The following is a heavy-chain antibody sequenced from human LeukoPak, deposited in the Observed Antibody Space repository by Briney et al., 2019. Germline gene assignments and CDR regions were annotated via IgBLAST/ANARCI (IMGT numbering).Heavy chain of an antibody. D-gene: IGHD2/OR15-2a*01. CDR2: IKQDETEK. J-gene: IGHJ3*02. CDR3: ARDNTDAFDI. Sequence: HPGESLRLSCTASGFTFSNFWMGWVRQAPGKGLEWVANIKQDETEKFYLGSVKGRFTISRDNAKNSLYLQMNSLRVEDTAVYYCARDNTDAFDIWGQGTTVTVSS. CDR1: GFTFSNFW. V-gene: IGHV3-7*03.